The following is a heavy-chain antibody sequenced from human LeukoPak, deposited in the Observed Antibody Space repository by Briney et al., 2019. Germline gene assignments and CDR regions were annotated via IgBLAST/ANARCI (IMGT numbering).Heavy chain of an antibody. CDR3: AREGDLNAFDI. D-gene: IGHD3-10*01. V-gene: IGHV3-48*03. CDR2: ISSSGSTI. J-gene: IGHJ3*02. CDR1: GFTFSSYE. Sequence: GGSLRLSCAASGFTFSSYEMNWVRQAPGKGLGLEWVSYISSSGSTIYYADAVKGRFTISRDNAKNSLYLQMNSLRAEDTAVYYCAREGDLNAFDIWGQGTMVTVSS.